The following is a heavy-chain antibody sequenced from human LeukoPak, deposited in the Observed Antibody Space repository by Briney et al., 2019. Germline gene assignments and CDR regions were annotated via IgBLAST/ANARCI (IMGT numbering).Heavy chain of an antibody. V-gene: IGHV1-69*13. CDR1: GGTFSSYA. CDR2: IIPIFGTA. D-gene: IGHD3-3*01. J-gene: IGHJ5*02. Sequence: SVKLSCKASGGTFSSYAISSGRQAPGQGLEGMGGIIPIFGTANYAQRFQGRVTITADESTSTAYMELSSLRSEDTAVYYCATLGYDFWSGYYIWFDPWGQGTLVTVSS. CDR3: ATLGYDFWSGYYIWFDP.